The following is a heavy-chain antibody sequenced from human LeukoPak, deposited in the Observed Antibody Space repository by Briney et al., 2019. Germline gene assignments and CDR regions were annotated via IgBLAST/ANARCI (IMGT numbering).Heavy chain of an antibody. CDR3: VKDGRMATIPYNDLFDY. V-gene: IGHV3-64D*06. Sequence: GGSLRLSCSASGFTFSSHAMHWVRQAPGKGLEYVSAISSNGGSTYYADSVKGRFTISRDNSKNTLYLQMSSLRVEDTAVYYCVKDGRMATIPYNDLFDYWGQGTLVTVSS. CDR1: GFTFSSHA. D-gene: IGHD5-24*01. CDR2: ISSNGGST. J-gene: IGHJ4*02.